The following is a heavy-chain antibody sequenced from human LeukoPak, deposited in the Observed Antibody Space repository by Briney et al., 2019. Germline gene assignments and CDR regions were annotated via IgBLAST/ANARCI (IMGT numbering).Heavy chain of an antibody. Sequence: SETLSLTCAVYGGSFSGYYWSWIRQPQGKGLEWIGEINHSGSTNYNPSLKSRVTISVDTSKNQFSLKLSSVTAADTAVYYCARMVTANYDYWGQGTLVTVSS. CDR3: ARMVTANYDY. CDR1: GGSFSGYY. D-gene: IGHD2-21*02. V-gene: IGHV4-34*01. CDR2: INHSGST. J-gene: IGHJ4*02.